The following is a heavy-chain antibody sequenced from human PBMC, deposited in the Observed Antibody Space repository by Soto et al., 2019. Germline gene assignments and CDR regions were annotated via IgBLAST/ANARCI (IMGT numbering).Heavy chain of an antibody. J-gene: IGHJ4*02. CDR3: ARVPNRFLERPGGDY. CDR2: IIPIFGTA. Sequence: QVQLVQSGAEVKKPGSSVKVSCKASGGTFSSYAISWVRQAPGQGLEWMGGIIPIFGTANYTHKFQGRVPITADESTSTAYMELSSRRSEDTAVYYCARVPNRFLERPGGDYWGQGTLVTVSS. CDR1: GGTFSSYA. D-gene: IGHD3-3*01. V-gene: IGHV1-69*12.